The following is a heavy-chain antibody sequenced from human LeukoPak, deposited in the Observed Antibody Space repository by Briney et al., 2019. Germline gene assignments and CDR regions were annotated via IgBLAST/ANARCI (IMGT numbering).Heavy chain of an antibody. J-gene: IGHJ4*02. D-gene: IGHD2-15*01. Sequence: NTSETLSLTCAVYGGSFSGYYWSWIRQPPGKGLEWIGEINHSGSTNYNPSLKSRVTISVDTSKNQFSLKLSSVTAADTAVYYCARCRAEWWLDYWGQGTLVTVSS. V-gene: IGHV4-34*01. CDR2: INHSGST. CDR1: GGSFSGYY. CDR3: ARCRAEWWLDY.